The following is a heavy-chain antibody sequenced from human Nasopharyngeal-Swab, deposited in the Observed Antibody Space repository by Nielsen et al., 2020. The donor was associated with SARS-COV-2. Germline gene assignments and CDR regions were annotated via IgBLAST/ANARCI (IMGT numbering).Heavy chain of an antibody. D-gene: IGHD3-3*01. CDR2: ISYDGSNK. CDR3: ARGQLTYDFWRGINWFDP. J-gene: IGHJ5*02. V-gene: IGHV3-30*03. Sequence: WIRQPPGKGLEWVAVISYDGSNKYYADSVKGRFTISRDNSKNTLYLQMNSLRAEDTAVYYCARGQLTYDFWRGINWFDPWGQGTLVTVSS.